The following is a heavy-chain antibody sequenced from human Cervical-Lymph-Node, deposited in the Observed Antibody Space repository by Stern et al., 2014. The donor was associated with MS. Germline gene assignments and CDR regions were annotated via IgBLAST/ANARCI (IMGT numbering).Heavy chain of an antibody. CDR3: ARGRELLSLDY. CDR2: MNPYSCNA. D-gene: IGHD1-26*01. V-gene: IGHV1-8*01. Sequence: QLVQSGADLKKPGASVKVSCKASGYTFTHYDINCVRQGTGHRDGRMGWMNPYSCNAVYAQKFQGRVTMTRDTSTSTAYLELTSLRSEDTAVFYCARGRELLSLDYWGQGTLVTVSS. J-gene: IGHJ4*02. CDR1: GYTFTHYD.